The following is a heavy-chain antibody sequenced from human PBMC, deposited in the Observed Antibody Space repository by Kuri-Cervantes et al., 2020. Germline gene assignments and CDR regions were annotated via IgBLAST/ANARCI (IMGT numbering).Heavy chain of an antibody. CDR1: GYTFTSYG. CDR3: ARWGLTVTTGGADY. CDR2: ISAYNGNT. J-gene: IGHJ4*02. D-gene: IGHD4-17*01. V-gene: IGHV1-18*01. Sequence: ASVKVSCKASGYTFTSYGISWVRQAPGQGLEWMGWISAYNGNTNYAQKLQGRVTMTTDTSTSTAYMELRSLRSDDTAVYFCARWGLTVTTGGADYWGQGTLVTVSS.